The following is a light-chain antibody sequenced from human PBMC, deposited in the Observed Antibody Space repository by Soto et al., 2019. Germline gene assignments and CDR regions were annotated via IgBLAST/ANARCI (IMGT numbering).Light chain of an antibody. J-gene: IGKJ4*01. CDR2: GAS. V-gene: IGKV3-15*01. CDR1: QSVRSN. Sequence: EIVMTQSPATLSVSPGERATLSCGASQSVRSNLAWYQLKPGQAPRLLIIGASTRATAIPARFSGSGSGTEFTLTISSLQSEDFAVYYCQQYQDWPPLTFGGGTKVEIK. CDR3: QQYQDWPPLT.